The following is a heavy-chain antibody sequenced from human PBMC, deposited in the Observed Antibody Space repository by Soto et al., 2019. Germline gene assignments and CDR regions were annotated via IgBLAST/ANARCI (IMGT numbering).Heavy chain of an antibody. J-gene: IGHJ5*02. CDR3: AKEKRRLTIFGVVIGGNNWFDP. CDR2: IGGSGGST. CDR1: GFTFSSYA. D-gene: IGHD3-3*01. Sequence: GGSLRLSCAASGFTFSSYAMSWVRQAPGKGLEWVSAIGGSGGSTYYADSVKGRFTISRDNSKNTLYLQMNSLRAEDTAVYYCAKEKRRLTIFGVVIGGNNWFDPWCQGTLVTVSS. V-gene: IGHV3-23*01.